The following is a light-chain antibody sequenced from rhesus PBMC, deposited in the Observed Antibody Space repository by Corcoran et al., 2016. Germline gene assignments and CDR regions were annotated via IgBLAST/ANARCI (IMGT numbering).Light chain of an antibody. Sequence: DIQMTQSPSSLSASVGDTVTLTCRASQSFSSSLAWYQLNPGKAPMLLIYSAASLQSGVPSRFSGSKAGTDFTLTISSLQPEDIASYYCQQYYRYPYSFGQGTKVEIK. CDR3: QQYYRYPYS. CDR1: QSFSSS. V-gene: IGKV1-46*01. CDR2: SAA. J-gene: IGKJ2*01.